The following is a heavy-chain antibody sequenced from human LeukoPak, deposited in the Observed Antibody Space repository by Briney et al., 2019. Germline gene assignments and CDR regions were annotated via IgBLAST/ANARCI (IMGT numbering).Heavy chain of an antibody. Sequence: ASMKVSCKASGYTFTGYYMHWVRQAPGQGLEWMGWISPTSGGTNYAQKFQGRVTMTRDTSISTAYMELSRLRSDDTAVYYCARDGAKYNWILNWFDPWGQGTLVTVSS. CDR2: ISPTSGGT. CDR1: GYTFTGYY. CDR3: ARDGAKYNWILNWFDP. J-gene: IGHJ5*02. V-gene: IGHV1-2*02. D-gene: IGHD1-20*01.